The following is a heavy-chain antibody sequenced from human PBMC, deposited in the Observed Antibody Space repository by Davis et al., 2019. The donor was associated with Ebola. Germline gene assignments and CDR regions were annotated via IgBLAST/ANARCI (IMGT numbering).Heavy chain of an antibody. CDR3: ARDRRYCSGGSCYGGWFDP. CDR2: IYYSGST. V-gene: IGHV4-61*08. J-gene: IGHJ5*02. CDR1: GGSISSGGYY. Sequence: SETLSLTCTVSGGSISSGGYYWSWIRQHPGKGLEWIGYIYYSGSTNYNPSLKSRVTISVDTSKNQFSLKLSSVTAADTAVYYCARDRRYCSGGSCYGGWFDPWGQGTLVTVSS. D-gene: IGHD2-15*01.